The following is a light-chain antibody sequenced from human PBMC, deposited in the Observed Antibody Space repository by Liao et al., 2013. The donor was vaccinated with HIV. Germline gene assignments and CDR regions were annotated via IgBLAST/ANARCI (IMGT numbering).Light chain of an antibody. J-gene: IGLJ2*01. V-gene: IGLV3-21*01. Sequence: SYVLTQPPSVSVAPGKTARITCGENNVGSKTVHWFQQKPGQAPLLVIFYDNERPSGIPERFSGSNSGNTATLTISGTQPMDEADYYCLAWDSSTVVFGGGTKLTVL. CDR1: NVGSKT. CDR3: LAWDSSTVV. CDR2: YDN.